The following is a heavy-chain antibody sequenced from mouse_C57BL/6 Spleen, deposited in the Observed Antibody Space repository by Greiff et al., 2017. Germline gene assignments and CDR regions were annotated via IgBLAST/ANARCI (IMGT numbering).Heavy chain of an antibody. J-gene: IGHJ2*01. CDR2: IDPSDSYT. CDR1: GYTFTSYW. D-gene: IGHD2-2*01. Sequence: QVQLQQPGAELVKPGASVKLSCKASGYTFTSYWMQWVKQRPGQGLEWIGEIDPSDSYTNYNQKFKGKATLTVDTSSSTAYMQLSSLTSEDSAVYYCARVYYGYDGYWGQGTTRTVSS. CDR3: ARVYYGYDGY. V-gene: IGHV1-50*01.